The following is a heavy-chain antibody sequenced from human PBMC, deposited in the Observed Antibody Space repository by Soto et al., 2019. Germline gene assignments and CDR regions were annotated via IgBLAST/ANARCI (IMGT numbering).Heavy chain of an antibody. CDR1: GYSFTSYW. CDR3: ARHLGVTKGPTPYYYYYYMDV. CDR2: IYPGDSDT. Sequence: GESLKISCKGSGYSFTSYWIGWVRQMPGKGLEWLGIIYPGDSDTRYSPSFQGQVTISADKSISTAYLQWSSLKASDTAMYYCARHLGVTKGPTPYYYYYYMDVWGKGTTVTV. J-gene: IGHJ6*03. D-gene: IGHD4-17*01. V-gene: IGHV5-51*01.